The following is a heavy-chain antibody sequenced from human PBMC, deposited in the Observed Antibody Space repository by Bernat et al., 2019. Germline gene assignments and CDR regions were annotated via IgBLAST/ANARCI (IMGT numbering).Heavy chain of an antibody. CDR1: GFTFSNYG. Sequence: QVQLVESGGGVVQPGRSLRLSCAASGFTFSNYGMHWVRQAPGKGLEWVAVIWYDGSNTYYVDSVKGRFTISRDSSKNTLYLQMNSLRVEDTALYFCARDRLGGYISSWNAFDIWGQGTMVTVS. J-gene: IGHJ3*02. V-gene: IGHV3-33*01. D-gene: IGHD3-10*01. CDR3: ARDRLGGYISSWNAFDI. CDR2: IWYDGSNT.